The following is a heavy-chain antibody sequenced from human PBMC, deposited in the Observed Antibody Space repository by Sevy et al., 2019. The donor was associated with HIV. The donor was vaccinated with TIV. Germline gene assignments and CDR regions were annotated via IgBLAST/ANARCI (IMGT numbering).Heavy chain of an antibody. D-gene: IGHD4-17*01. CDR1: GFTFSSFG. V-gene: IGHV3-33*01. CDR2: MWFDGSVE. Sequence: GGSLRLSCAASGFTFSSFGMHWVRQAPGKGLEWVALMWFDGSVEYYADSLKGRFTISRDNSKNTLYLQMNSLRVEDMAVYYCAREQEFYDYGEYGATSSPDYWGQGTLVTVSS. CDR3: AREQEFYDYGEYGATSSPDY. J-gene: IGHJ4*02.